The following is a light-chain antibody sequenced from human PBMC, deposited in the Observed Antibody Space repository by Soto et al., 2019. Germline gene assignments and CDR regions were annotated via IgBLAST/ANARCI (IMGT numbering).Light chain of an antibody. V-gene: IGKV3-15*01. CDR2: GAS. Sequence: EILMTQSPATLSVSPGERATLSCRASQSVSSNLAWYQHKPCQARRLLIYGASTRATGIPARFSGSGSGTEFTLTINSLQSEDFAVYYCQHFNNWPLTFGGGTKV. J-gene: IGKJ4*01. CDR1: QSVSSN. CDR3: QHFNNWPLT.